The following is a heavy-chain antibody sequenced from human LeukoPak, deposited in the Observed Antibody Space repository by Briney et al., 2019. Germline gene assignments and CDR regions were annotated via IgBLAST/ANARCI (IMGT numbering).Heavy chain of an antibody. Sequence: GGSLRLSCAASGFTFSSYTMNWVRQAPGKGLEWVSYTSSSSSTIYYADSVKGRFTISRDNAKNSLYLQMNSLRAEDTAVYYCAREGIHGMDVWGQGTTVTVSS. CDR2: TSSSSSTI. CDR3: AREGIHGMDV. J-gene: IGHJ6*02. D-gene: IGHD5-18*01. CDR1: GFTFSSYT. V-gene: IGHV3-48*04.